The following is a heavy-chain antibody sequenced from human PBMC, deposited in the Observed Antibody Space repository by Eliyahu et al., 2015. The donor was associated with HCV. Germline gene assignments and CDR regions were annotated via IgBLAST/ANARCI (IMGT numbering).Heavy chain of an antibody. V-gene: IGHV4-34*01. D-gene: IGHD2-21*01. CDR1: GXSFSGFY. CDR2: INESGSX. Sequence: QVQLQQWGAGLLKPSETLSLTCAVYGXSFSGFYWSWXRQPPGKGLEWIGDINESGSXNXNPSLKSRVTVSLDSSKNHFSLKLDSMTAADTAVYYCARGGLWWLNQRSVCYFDLWGRGTLVTVSS. J-gene: IGHJ2*01. CDR3: ARGGLWWLNQRSVCYFDL.